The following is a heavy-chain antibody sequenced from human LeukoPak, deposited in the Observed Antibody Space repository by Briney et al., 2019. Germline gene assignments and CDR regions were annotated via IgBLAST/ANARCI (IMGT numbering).Heavy chain of an antibody. CDR1: GFTVSNNY. D-gene: IGHD3-10*01. V-gene: IGHV3-53*01. Sequence: PGGSLRLSCAASGFTVSNNYMSWVRQAPGKGLEWVSVVYSGGSTYYADSVKGRFTISRDNSENTLYLQMNSLRAEDTAVCFCAKDSATYGRFDYWGQGTLVTVSS. CDR3: AKDSATYGRFDY. J-gene: IGHJ4*02. CDR2: VYSGGST.